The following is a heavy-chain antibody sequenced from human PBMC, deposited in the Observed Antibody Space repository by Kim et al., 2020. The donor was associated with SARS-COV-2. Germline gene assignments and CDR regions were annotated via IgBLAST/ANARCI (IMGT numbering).Heavy chain of an antibody. J-gene: IGHJ5*02. Sequence: GGSLRLSCAASGFTFSSYAMSWVRQAPGKGLEWVSAISGSGGSTYYADSVKGRFTISRDNSKNTLYLQMNSLRAEDTDVYYCAKAVPHVDILTGYYNGDWFDPWGQGTLVTVSS. D-gene: IGHD3-9*01. CDR2: ISGSGGST. CDR3: AKAVPHVDILTGYYNGDWFDP. V-gene: IGHV3-23*01. CDR1: GFTFSSYA.